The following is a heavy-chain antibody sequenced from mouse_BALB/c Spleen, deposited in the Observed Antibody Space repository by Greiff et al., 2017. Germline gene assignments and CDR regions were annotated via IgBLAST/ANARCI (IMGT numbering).Heavy chain of an antibody. CDR2: ISYDGSN. J-gene: IGHJ3*01. D-gene: IGHD1-1*01. CDR3: AREDYGSKFAY. V-gene: IGHV3-6*02. Sequence: EVQLQESGPGLVKPSQSLSLTCSVTGYSITSGYYWNWIRQFPGNKLEWMGYISYDGSNNYNPSLKNRISITRDTSKNQFFLKLNSVTTEDTATYYCAREDYGSKFAYWGQGTLVTVSA. CDR1: GYSITSGYY.